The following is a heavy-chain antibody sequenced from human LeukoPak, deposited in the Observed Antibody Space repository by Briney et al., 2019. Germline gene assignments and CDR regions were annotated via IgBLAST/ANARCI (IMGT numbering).Heavy chain of an antibody. Sequence: ASVKVSCKVSGYTLTELSMHWVRQAPGKGLEWMGGFDPEDGETIYAQKFQGRVTMTEDTSTDTAYMELSSLRSEDTAVYYCQGYCSGTSCPGGDYWGQGTLVTVSS. J-gene: IGHJ4*02. CDR1: GYTLTELS. CDR3: QGYCSGTSCPGGDY. CDR2: FDPEDGET. V-gene: IGHV1-24*01. D-gene: IGHD2-2*01.